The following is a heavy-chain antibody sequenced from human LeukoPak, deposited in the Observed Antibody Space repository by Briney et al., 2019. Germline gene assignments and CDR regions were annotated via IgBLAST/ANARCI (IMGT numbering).Heavy chain of an antibody. D-gene: IGHD6-13*01. CDR3: TSSSSIDY. CDR1: GYTFTSYG. J-gene: IGHJ4*02. V-gene: IGHV1-18*01. CDR2: ISAYNGNT. Sequence: ASVKVSXKASGYTFTSYGISWVRQAPGQGLEWMGWISAYNGNTNYAQKLQGRVTMTTDTSTSTAYMELRSLRSDDTALYYCTSSSSIDYWGQGTLVTVSS.